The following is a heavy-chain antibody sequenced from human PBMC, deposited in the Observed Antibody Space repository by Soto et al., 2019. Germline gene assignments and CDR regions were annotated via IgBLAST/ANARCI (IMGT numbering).Heavy chain of an antibody. CDR3: ARGPSTSSIGTFDI. D-gene: IGHD6-6*01. CDR2: IYRNGHT. CDR1: GGSISSFY. J-gene: IGHJ3*02. V-gene: IGHV4-4*07. Sequence: KLPETLSLTCSVSGGSISSFYWNWIRQPAGKGLEWIGRIYRNGHTDYNPSLNSRVTMAVDTSKHQFSLQLSSVTAADTATYYCARGPSTSSIGTFDIWGQGTMVTVSS.